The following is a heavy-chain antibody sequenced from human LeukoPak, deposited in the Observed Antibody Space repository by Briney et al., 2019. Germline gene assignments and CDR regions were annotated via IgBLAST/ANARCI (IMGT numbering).Heavy chain of an antibody. CDR1: GGSVSSSSYY. J-gene: IGHJ1*01. D-gene: IGHD3-22*01. Sequence: SETLSLTCTISGGSVSSSSYYWGWIRQPPGKGLEWIGDIYYNGNTYYNASLKSRVSISVDKSNNQFSLKLTSVTAADTAVYYCARRRYYDNTGYLDWGQGTLVTVSS. CDR3: ARRRYYDNTGYLD. V-gene: IGHV4-39*01. CDR2: IYYNGNT.